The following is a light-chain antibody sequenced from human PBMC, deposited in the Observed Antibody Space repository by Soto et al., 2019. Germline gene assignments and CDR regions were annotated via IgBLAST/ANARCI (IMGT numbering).Light chain of an antibody. CDR1: QSVGHN. V-gene: IGKV3-15*01. CDR3: QQYNNWPPMYT. CDR2: GAS. J-gene: IGKJ2*01. Sequence: EIVMTQSPAALSVSPGERATLSCRASQSVGHNVVWYQQKPGQAPRLLIYGASTRATGIPDRFSGSGSGTEFTLTISSLQSEDFAVYYCQQYNNWPPMYTFGQGTKLEIK.